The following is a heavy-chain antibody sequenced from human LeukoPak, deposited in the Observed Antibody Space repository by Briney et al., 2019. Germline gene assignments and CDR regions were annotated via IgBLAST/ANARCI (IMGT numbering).Heavy chain of an antibody. CDR1: GGSISSYY. J-gene: IGHJ6*03. CDR3: AGHAGSQGYCSSTSCYKGYYYMDV. D-gene: IGHD2-2*02. V-gene: IGHV4-59*08. Sequence: PSETLSLTCTVSGGSISSYYWSWIRQPPGKGLEWIGYIYYSGSTNYNPSLKSRVTISVDTSKNQFSLKLSSVTAADTAVYYCAGHAGSQGYCSSTSCYKGYYYMDVWGKGTTVTVSS. CDR2: IYYSGST.